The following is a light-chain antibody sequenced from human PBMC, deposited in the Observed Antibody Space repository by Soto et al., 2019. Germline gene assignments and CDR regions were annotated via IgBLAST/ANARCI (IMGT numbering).Light chain of an antibody. CDR3: ISYTGSTTSYV. V-gene: IGLV2-14*01. Sequence: QSALTQPASVSGSPGQSITISCSGTRSDIGSYNYVAWYQQFPGKTPKILIYGVSKWPSGVSSRFSGSKSGNTASLTISGLQAEDEADYYCISYTGSTTSYVFGSGTKLTVL. CDR1: RSDIGSYNY. CDR2: GVS. J-gene: IGLJ1*01.